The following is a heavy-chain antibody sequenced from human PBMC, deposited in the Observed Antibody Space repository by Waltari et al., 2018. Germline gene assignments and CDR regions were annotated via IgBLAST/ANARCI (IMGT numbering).Heavy chain of an antibody. D-gene: IGHD3-10*01. CDR2: IHYSGST. J-gene: IGHJ4*02. CDR3: ARESGRDYYLDS. Sequence: QLQLQESGPGLVKTSETLSLTCTVSGGSISISSPYWGWIRQSPGKGLEWIGIIHYSGSTHYSPSLKSRVTMSVDTSKNQVSLKVNSVTAADTAVYYCARESGRDYYLDSWGQGTLVTVSS. CDR1: GGSISISSPY. V-gene: IGHV4-39*07.